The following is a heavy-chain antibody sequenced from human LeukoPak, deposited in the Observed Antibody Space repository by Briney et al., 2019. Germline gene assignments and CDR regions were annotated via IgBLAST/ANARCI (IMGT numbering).Heavy chain of an antibody. D-gene: IGHD1-26*01. J-gene: IGHJ5*02. Sequence: PSETLSLTCAVSGASVSGSNYYWGWIRQPPGKGLEWIGNIYSSGSTYYNASLKSRVTISEDTSKKQFSLKVSSVTAADTAVYYCARGFRGASFDHWGQGTLVTVSS. CDR1: GASVSGSNYY. V-gene: IGHV4-39*07. CDR2: IYSSGST. CDR3: ARGFRGASFDH.